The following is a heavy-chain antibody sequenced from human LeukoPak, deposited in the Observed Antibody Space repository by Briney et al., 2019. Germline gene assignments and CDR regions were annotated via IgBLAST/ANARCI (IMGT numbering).Heavy chain of an antibody. Sequence: PSETLSLTCTVSGGSISSYYWSWIRQPPGKGLEWIGYIYYSGSTYYNPSLKSRVTISVDTSKNQFSLKLSSVTAADTAVYYCARGEDSSGYYSHDAFDIWGQGTMVTVSS. D-gene: IGHD3-22*01. V-gene: IGHV4-59*08. CDR1: GGSISSYY. CDR3: ARGEDSSGYYSHDAFDI. J-gene: IGHJ3*02. CDR2: IYYSGST.